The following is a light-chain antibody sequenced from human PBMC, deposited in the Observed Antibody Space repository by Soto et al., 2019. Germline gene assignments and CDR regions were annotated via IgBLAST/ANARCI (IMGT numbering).Light chain of an antibody. CDR2: GAS. J-gene: IGKJ1*01. CDR3: QQYNSYSRT. V-gene: IGKV3-15*01. CDR1: QSVSSN. Sequence: EMAKARSRGTLSVYRGSRATLSCRASQSVSSNLAWYQQKPGQAPRLLIYGASTRATGIPARFSGSGSGTEFTLTISSLQPEDFATYYCQQYNSYSRTFGQGTKVDIK.